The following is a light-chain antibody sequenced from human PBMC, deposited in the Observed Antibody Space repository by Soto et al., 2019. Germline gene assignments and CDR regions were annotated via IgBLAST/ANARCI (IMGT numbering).Light chain of an antibody. CDR2: EES. CDR1: QAVPNN. V-gene: IGKV1-9*01. J-gene: IGKJ4*01. CDR3: QQVKTYPRT. Sequence: DIHLTQSPSFLSASVGERVTITCRSSQAVPNNMAWYQQKPGKPPKLLIYEESTLHSGVPSRFSGRKSGTQFTLTIDSLQPEDFATYYCQQVKTYPRTFGGGTKVEIK.